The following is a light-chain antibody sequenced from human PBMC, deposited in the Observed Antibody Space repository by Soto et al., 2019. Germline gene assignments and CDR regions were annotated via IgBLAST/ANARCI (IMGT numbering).Light chain of an antibody. CDR2: EVS. V-gene: IGLV2-23*02. Sequence: QSALTQPASVSGSPGQSITISCTGTSSDVGSYNLVSWYQQHPGKAPKLMIYEVSKRPSGVSNRFSGSKSGNTASLTISGLQAEDEADYYCCSYAGSSTSVVFG. J-gene: IGLJ2*01. CDR3: CSYAGSSTSVV. CDR1: SSDVGSYNL.